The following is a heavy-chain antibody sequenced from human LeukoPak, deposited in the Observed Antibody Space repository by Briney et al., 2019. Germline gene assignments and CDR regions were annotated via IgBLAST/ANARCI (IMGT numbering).Heavy chain of an antibody. D-gene: IGHD2-2*01. Sequence: GASVKVSCKASGYTFTSCGISWVRQAPGQGLEWMGWISAYNGNTNYAQKLQGRVTMTTDTSTSTAYMELRSLRSDDTAVYYCARDRGLVVVPAADYWGQGTLVTVSS. CDR3: ARDRGLVVVPAADY. V-gene: IGHV1-18*01. CDR2: ISAYNGNT. CDR1: GYTFTSCG. J-gene: IGHJ4*02.